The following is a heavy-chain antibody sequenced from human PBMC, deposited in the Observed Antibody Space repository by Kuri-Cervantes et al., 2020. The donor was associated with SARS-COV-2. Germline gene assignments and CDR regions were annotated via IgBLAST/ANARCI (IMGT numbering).Heavy chain of an antibody. V-gene: IGHV4-34*01. CDR3: ARFSWYGITNGFDY. Sequence: SETLSLTCTFYGESFSGYYWSWIRQPPGKGLEWIGEINHSGSTNYNPSLKSRVTISVDTSKNQFSLKLSSVTAADTAVYYCARFSWYGITNGFDYWGQGTLVTVSS. D-gene: IGHD6-13*01. J-gene: IGHJ4*02. CDR2: INHSGST. CDR1: GESFSGYY.